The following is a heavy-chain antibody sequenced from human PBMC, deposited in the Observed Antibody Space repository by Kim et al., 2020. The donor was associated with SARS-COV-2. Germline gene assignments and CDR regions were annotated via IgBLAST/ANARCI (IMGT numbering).Heavy chain of an antibody. CDR2: GSEK. D-gene: IGHD2-2*01. CDR3: ALSRTRDF. V-gene: IGHV3-7*01. J-gene: IGHJ4*02. Sequence: GSEKYYVDSVTGRFTISRDNANNSRYLQMNSLRAEDTAVYYCALSRTRDFGGRGTLVTVSS.